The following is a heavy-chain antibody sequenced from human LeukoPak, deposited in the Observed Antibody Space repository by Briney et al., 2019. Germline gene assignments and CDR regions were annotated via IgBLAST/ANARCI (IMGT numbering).Heavy chain of an antibody. J-gene: IGHJ4*02. CDR2: IDYSGTT. CDR3: ARRGQAAGSKGALVY. Sequence: SETVSLTCTVSGGSISSTSYYWAWIRQPPGRGLEWIGSIDYSGTTYYNPSPKSRVTISVDTSKNQFSLKLSSVTASDTAKYFCARRGQAAGSKGALVYWARKPRATVSS. CDR1: GGSISSTSYY. V-gene: IGHV4-39*01. D-gene: IGHD6-13*01.